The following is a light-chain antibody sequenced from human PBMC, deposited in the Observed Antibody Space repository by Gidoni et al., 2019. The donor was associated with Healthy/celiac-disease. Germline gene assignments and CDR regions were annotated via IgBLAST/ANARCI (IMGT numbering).Light chain of an antibody. J-gene: IGKJ4*01. CDR1: QSVSSN. Sequence: EIVMTQSQATLSVSPGERATLSCRASQSVSSNLAWYQRKPGQAPRLLIYGASTRATGSPARFSGSGSGTEFTLTISSLQSEDFAVYYCQQYNNWPPLTFGGGTKVEIK. V-gene: IGKV3-15*01. CDR2: GAS. CDR3: QQYNNWPPLT.